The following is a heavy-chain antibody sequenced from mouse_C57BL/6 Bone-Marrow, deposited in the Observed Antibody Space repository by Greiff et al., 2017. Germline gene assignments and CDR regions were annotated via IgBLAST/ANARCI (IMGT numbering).Heavy chain of an antibody. CDR2: IHPNSVST. J-gene: IGHJ3*01. CDR1: GYTFTSYW. CDR3: ARDILAWFAY. V-gene: IGHV1-64*01. Sequence: VQLQQPGAELVKPGASVQLSCKASGYTFTSYWMHWVKQRPGQGLAWIGMIHPNSVSTNYNEKFKSKATLTVYTSSSTAYMQLSSLTSEDSAVYYGARDILAWFAYWGQGTLVTVSA. D-gene: IGHD1-3*01.